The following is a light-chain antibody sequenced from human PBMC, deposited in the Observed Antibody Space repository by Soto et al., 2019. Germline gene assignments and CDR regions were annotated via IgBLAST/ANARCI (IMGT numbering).Light chain of an antibody. V-gene: IGKV3-15*01. Sequence: EVVLTPSPSTMSVSPRERATLSFTASQSVSSNLAWYQQKPGQAPRLLLYGASTRATGIPARFSGSGSETEFTLTISSLQSEDFAVYYCQQYYNGPPYTVGQGTKVDIK. J-gene: IGKJ2*01. CDR3: QQYYNGPPYT. CDR1: QSVSSN. CDR2: GAS.